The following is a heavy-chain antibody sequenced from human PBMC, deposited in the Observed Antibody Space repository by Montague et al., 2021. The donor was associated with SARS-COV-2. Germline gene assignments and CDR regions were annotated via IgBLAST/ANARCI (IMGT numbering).Heavy chain of an antibody. CDR3: ARGGGYYNYGLDV. Sequence: SETLSLTCTVSGGSISNYNWSWIRQPPARGLEWIGYIYYSGSTDYSPSLKSRVTISLDTSKNQFSLKVTSVTAADTAVYYCARGGGYYNYGLDVWGPGTTVTVSS. J-gene: IGHJ6*02. CDR1: GGSISNYN. V-gene: IGHV4-59*01. CDR2: IYYSGST. D-gene: IGHD3-22*01.